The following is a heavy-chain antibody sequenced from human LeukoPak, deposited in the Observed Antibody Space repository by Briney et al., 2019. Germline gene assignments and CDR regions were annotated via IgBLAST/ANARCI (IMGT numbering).Heavy chain of an antibody. V-gene: IGHV3-11*06. CDR3: ARVYSANGYGSGYYDY. J-gene: IGHJ4*02. CDR2: ISDSSGYT. CDR1: GFTFSDYY. D-gene: IGHD3-10*01. Sequence: PGGSLRLSCAASGFTFSDYYMSWIRQAPGKGLEWVSYISDSSGYTKDADSVKGRFTISRDNAKKSLYLQMNSLRAEDTAVYYCARVYSANGYGSGYYDYWGQGTLVTVSS.